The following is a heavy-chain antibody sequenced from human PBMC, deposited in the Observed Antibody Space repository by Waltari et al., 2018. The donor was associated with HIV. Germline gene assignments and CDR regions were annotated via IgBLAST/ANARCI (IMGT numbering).Heavy chain of an antibody. CDR1: GFNFNTYG. D-gene: IGHD1-26*01. CDR3: ARNRGGWIVGQPGAFDI. CDR2: RSTSSAA. Sequence: EKHLVESGGGLVQPGGSLRLSCAASGFNFNTYGVNWVRQAPGKGLETNSYRSTSSAAYYADAVRGRFTITRDNVENSVYLQMDSLRGEDTAVYYCARNRGGWIVGQPGAFDIWGRGTLVIVSS. V-gene: IGHV3-48*01. J-gene: IGHJ3*02.